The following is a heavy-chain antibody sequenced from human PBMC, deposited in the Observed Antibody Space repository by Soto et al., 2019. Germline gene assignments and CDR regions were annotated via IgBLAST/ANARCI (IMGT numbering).Heavy chain of an antibody. CDR1: GYTFTSYG. J-gene: IGHJ5*02. CDR2: ISAYNGNT. V-gene: IGHV1-18*01. CDR3: ARVISVGGSYLHWFDP. D-gene: IGHD1-26*01. Sequence: QVQLVQSGAEVKKPGASVKVSCKASGYTFTSYGISWVRQAPGQGLEWMGWISAYNGNTNYAQKLQGRVTMTTDTSTSTAYMELRSLSSDDTAVYYCARVISVGGSYLHWFDPWGQGTLVTVSS.